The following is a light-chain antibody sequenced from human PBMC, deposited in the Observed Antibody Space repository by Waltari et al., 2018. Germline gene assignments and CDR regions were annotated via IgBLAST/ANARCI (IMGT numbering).Light chain of an antibody. CDR1: SSDVGSDYNY. Sequence: QSALTQPPSASGSPGQSLTISCPGTSSDVGSDYNYVSWYQQHPGKAPKLIIHEVSKRPSGVPDRFSGSKSGNTASLTVSGLQAEDEADYYCSSYAGSNTDVFGTGTRVTV. V-gene: IGLV2-8*01. J-gene: IGLJ1*01. CDR2: EVS. CDR3: SSYAGSNTDV.